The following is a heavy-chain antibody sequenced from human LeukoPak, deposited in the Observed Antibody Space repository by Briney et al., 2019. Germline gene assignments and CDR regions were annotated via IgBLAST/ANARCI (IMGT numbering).Heavy chain of an antibody. CDR3: VKDLNGTWSFDY. Sequence: PGGSLRLSCAASGFTFNNYAIHWVRQAPGKGLQYVSSISSNEYDTYYADSVKGRFTISRDNSKNTLFLQMNNLRPEDTAVYYCVKDLNGTWSFDYWGQGTLVTVSS. V-gene: IGHV3-64D*06. D-gene: IGHD2-8*01. CDR1: GFTFNNYA. CDR2: ISSNEYDT. J-gene: IGHJ4*02.